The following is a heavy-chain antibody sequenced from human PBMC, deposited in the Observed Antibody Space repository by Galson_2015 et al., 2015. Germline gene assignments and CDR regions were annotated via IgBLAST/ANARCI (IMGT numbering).Heavy chain of an antibody. V-gene: IGHV3-33*03. J-gene: IGHJ4*02. D-gene: IGHD4-17*01. CDR3: GREGDYALTVDY. Sequence: SLRLPCAASGFTFSSYGMHWVRQAPGKGLEWVAVIWYDGSNKYYADSVKGRFTISRDNAKNSLYLQMNSLRAEDTAVYYCGREGDYALTVDYWGQGTLVTVSS. CDR2: IWYDGSNK. CDR1: GFTFSSYG.